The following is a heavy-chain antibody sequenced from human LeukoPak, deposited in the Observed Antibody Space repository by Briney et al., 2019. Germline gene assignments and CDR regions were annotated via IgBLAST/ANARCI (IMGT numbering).Heavy chain of an antibody. CDR2: SSTHGSDE. Sequence: GGSLRLSCAASGFTFTSLPLHWVRQAPGKGLEWVAVSSTHGSDEYYADSVKGRSTVFSDNSKKTVYLQTDSLRAEDTAVYHCAMDYYDSNGYSRGWDYWGQGTLVTVSS. J-gene: IGHJ4*02. V-gene: IGHV3-30*04. D-gene: IGHD3-22*01. CDR1: GFTFTSLP. CDR3: AMDYYDSNGYSRGWDY.